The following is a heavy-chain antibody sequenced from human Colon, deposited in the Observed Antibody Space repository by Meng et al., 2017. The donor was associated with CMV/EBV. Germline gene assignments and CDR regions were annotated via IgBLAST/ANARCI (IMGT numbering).Heavy chain of an antibody. J-gene: IGHJ4*02. CDR3: SRDGPWGYGGSDY. D-gene: IGHD7-27*01. V-gene: IGHV1-46*01. Sequence: QVQLGQAGEEVKNPGASVNVTAKTSGYTFTNDYFHWVRQAPGQGLEWMGVISCNSGDTAYAQKFQGRFTMTRDTSTRTAYMELSSLRSEDTAVYYCSRDGPWGYGGSDYWGQGTLVTVSS. CDR1: GYTFTNDY. CDR2: ISCNSGDT.